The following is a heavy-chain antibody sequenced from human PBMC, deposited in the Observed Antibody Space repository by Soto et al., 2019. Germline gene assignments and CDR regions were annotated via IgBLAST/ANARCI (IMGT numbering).Heavy chain of an antibody. D-gene: IGHD6-19*01. CDR2: IIPIFGTA. J-gene: IGHJ5*02. V-gene: IGHV1-69*13. Sequence: ASVKVSFKASGGTFSSYAISWVRQAPGQGLEWMGGIIPIFGTANYAQKFQGRVTITADESTSTAYMELSSLRSEDTAVYYCARDPRYSSGWYRARAYNWFDPWGQGTLVTVSS. CDR1: GGTFSSYA. CDR3: ARDPRYSSGWYRARAYNWFDP.